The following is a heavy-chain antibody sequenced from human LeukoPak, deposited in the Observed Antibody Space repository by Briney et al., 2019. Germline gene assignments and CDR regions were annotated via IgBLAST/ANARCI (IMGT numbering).Heavy chain of an antibody. CDR1: SGSIADYS. V-gene: IGHV4-59*01. CDR3: ARYSSSWYDY. Sequence: SETLSLTCTVSSGSIADYSWTWIRQPPGKGLERVGYFFHSGGAAYNPSLKGRVTISLDTSKSQFSLKLNSVTAADTAVYYCARYSSSWYDYWGRGTLVTVSS. J-gene: IGHJ4*02. D-gene: IGHD6-13*01. CDR2: FFHSGGA.